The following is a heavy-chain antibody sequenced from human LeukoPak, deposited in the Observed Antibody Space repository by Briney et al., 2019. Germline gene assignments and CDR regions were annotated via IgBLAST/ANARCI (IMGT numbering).Heavy chain of an antibody. Sequence: GAAVKVSRKSSGGTFSSYAISWVRQAPGQGLEWMGGIIPIFGTANYAQKFEGRVTITADKSTSTAFMELSSLRSEDTAVYYCARGTPTYYYDSSGYHPMDVWGKGTTVTVSS. V-gene: IGHV1-69*06. CDR2: IIPIFGTA. CDR1: GGTFSSYA. D-gene: IGHD3-22*01. J-gene: IGHJ6*04. CDR3: ARGTPTYYYDSSGYHPMDV.